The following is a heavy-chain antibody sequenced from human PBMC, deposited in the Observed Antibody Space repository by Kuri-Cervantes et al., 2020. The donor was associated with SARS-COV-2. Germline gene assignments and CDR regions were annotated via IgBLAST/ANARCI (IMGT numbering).Heavy chain of an antibody. Sequence: GESLKISCAASGFTFSSYSMNWVRQAPGKGLEWVSSISSSSSSYIYYADSVKGRFTISRDNAKNSLYLQMNSLRAEDTAVYYCARDQEQWLVRGAGYWGQGTLVTVSS. CDR3: ARDQEQWLVRGAGY. CDR2: ISSSSSSYI. J-gene: IGHJ4*02. D-gene: IGHD6-19*01. V-gene: IGHV3-21*04. CDR1: GFTFSSYS.